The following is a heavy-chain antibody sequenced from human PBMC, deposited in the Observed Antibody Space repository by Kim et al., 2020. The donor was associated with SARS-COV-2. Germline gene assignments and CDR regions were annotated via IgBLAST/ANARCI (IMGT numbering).Heavy chain of an antibody. CDR2: ISYDGSNK. CDR3: AKERSGIVVVAATFDY. D-gene: IGHD2-21*02. V-gene: IGHV3-30*18. J-gene: IGHJ4*02. Sequence: GGSLRLSCAASGFTFSSYGMHWVRQAPGKGLEWVAVISYDGSNKYYADSVKGRFTISRDNSKNTLYLQMNSLRAEDTAVYYCAKERSGIVVVAATFDYGGGGPLVTVSS. CDR1: GFTFSSYG.